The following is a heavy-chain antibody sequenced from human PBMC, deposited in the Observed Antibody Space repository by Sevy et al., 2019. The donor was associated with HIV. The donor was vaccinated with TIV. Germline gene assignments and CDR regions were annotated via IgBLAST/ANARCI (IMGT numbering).Heavy chain of an antibody. D-gene: IGHD3-10*01. V-gene: IGHV1-69*13. CDR1: GGTFSSYA. J-gene: IGHJ5*02. CDR3: ARAYGSGSYNWFDP. CDR2: IIPIFGTA. Sequence: ASVKVSCKASGGTFSSYAISWVRQAPGQGLEWMGGIIPIFGTANYAQKFQGRVTITADESTSTAYMELSSRRSEDTAVYYCARAYGSGSYNWFDPWGQGTLVTVSS.